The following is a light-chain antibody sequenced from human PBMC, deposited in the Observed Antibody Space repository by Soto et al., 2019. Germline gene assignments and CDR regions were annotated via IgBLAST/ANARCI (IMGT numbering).Light chain of an antibody. Sequence: DIQMTQSPSTLSASVGDRVTITCRASQSISSWLAWYQQKPGKAPKLLIYKASSLESGVPSRFSGSGSGTEFTLTISSLQPADFATYYCQQYNSYSRTCGQGTKVEIK. J-gene: IGKJ1*01. CDR2: KAS. CDR3: QQYNSYSRT. V-gene: IGKV1-5*03. CDR1: QSISSW.